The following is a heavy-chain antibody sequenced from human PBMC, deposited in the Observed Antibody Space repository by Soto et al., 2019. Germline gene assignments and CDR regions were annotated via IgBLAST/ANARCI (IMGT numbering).Heavy chain of an antibody. J-gene: IGHJ4*02. V-gene: IGHV4-31*03. CDR3: ARGGSGLGY. Sequence: PSETLSLTCTVSGGSISSGGYYWSWIRQHPGKGLEWIGYIYYNGSTYYNPSLKSRVTISVDTSKNQSSLKLSSVTAADTAVYYCARGGSGLGYWGQGTLVTVSS. CDR2: IYYNGST. D-gene: IGHD7-27*01. CDR1: GGSISSGGYY.